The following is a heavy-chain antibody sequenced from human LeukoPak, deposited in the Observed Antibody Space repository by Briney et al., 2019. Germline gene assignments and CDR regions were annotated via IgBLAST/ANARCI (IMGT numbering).Heavy chain of an antibody. CDR2: VYFSGSA. J-gene: IGHJ6*02. D-gene: IGHD6-13*01. V-gene: IGHV4-39*07. CDR1: GYPIRSSTNY. Sequence: SETLSLTCSVSGYPIRSSTNYWGWIRQPPGKGPEWMGSVYFSGSAYYNPSLKSRVTISIDTSKNQFFLRLTSLTAADTAVYYCARETSAAGPYVFHNYNGMDVWGPGTTVIVS. CDR3: ARETSAAGPYVFHNYNGMDV.